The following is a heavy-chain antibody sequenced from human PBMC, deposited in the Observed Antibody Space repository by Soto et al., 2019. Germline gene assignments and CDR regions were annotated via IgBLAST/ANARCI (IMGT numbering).Heavy chain of an antibody. CDR1: GFTFSSYG. CDR3: ARDQYDILTGPNY. J-gene: IGHJ4*02. CDR2: ISYDGSNK. Sequence: GGSLRLSCAASGFTFSSYGMHWVRQAPGKGLEWVAVISYDGSNKYYADSVKGRFTISRDNSKNTLYLQMNGLRPEDAAVYYCARDQYDILTGPNYWGQGTLVTVSS. V-gene: IGHV3-30*03. D-gene: IGHD3-9*01.